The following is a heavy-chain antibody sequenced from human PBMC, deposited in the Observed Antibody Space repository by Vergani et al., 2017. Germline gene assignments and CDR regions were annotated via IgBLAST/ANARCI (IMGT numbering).Heavy chain of an antibody. CDR3: ARHWGGMTTVTTGWFVP. Sequence: EVQLVQSGAEVKKPGESLRISCKGSGYSFTSYWISWVRQMPGKGLEWMGRIDPSDSYTNYSPSFQGHVTISADKSISTAYLQWSSLKASDTAMYYCARHWGGMTTVTTGWFVPWGQGTLVTVSS. V-gene: IGHV5-10-1*03. J-gene: IGHJ5*02. CDR2: IDPSDSYT. CDR1: GYSFTSYW. D-gene: IGHD4-17*01.